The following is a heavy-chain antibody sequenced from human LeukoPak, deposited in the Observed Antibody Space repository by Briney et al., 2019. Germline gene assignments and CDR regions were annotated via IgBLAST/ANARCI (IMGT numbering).Heavy chain of an antibody. J-gene: IGHJ5*02. V-gene: IGHV4-59*01. CDR3: ARGGYYGLGNDFRFDP. Sequence: PSETLSLTCSVSGGSINSYYWSWIRQPPGKGLECIGYIHYTGSTNYHPSLKSRVTISVDTSKNQFSLKLTSVTAADTAIYYCARGGYYGLGNDFRFDPWGQGTLVTVSS. CDR2: IHYTGST. D-gene: IGHD3-10*01. CDR1: GGSINSYY.